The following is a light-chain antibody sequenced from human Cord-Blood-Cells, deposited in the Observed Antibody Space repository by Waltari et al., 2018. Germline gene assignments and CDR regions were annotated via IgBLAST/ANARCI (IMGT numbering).Light chain of an antibody. Sequence: DIVMTQSPDSLAVSLGERATINCKSSQSVLYSSNNKNYLAWYQQKPGQPPKLLIYWASTRESGVPDRFSGSGSGTDFTLTIISLQADDVAVYYCQQYYSTLTWTFGQGTKVEIK. CDR2: WAS. V-gene: IGKV4-1*01. CDR1: QSVLYSSNNKNY. J-gene: IGKJ1*01. CDR3: QQYYSTLTWT.